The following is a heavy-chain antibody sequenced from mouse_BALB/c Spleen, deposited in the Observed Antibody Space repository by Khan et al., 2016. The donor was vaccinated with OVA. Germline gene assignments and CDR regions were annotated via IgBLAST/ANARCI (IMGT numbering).Heavy chain of an antibody. CDR2: INPGSGDT. Sequence: QVQLKESGAELVRPGTSVKVSCKASGYAFTDYLIEWLKQRPGQGLEGIGVINPGSGDTHYNEQFRGKATLTADNSSSTAYMQLSSLTSDDSAVYCCARGGYGTLAYWGQGTPVTVSA. D-gene: IGHD2-1*01. CDR1: GYAFTDYL. V-gene: IGHV1-54*01. CDR3: ARGGYGTLAY. J-gene: IGHJ3*01.